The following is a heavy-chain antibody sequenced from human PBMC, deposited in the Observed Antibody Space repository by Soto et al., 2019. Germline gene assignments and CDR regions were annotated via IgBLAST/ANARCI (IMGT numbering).Heavy chain of an antibody. V-gene: IGHV3-23*01. CDR3: AKDGYCSSTSCYSRFDY. J-gene: IGHJ4*02. Sequence: EVQLLESGGGLVQPGGSLRLSCAASGFSLSSYAMSWVRQAPGKGREWVSVISGSGGSSNYADSVKGRFTISRDNSKNTLYLQMNSLRAEDTAVYYCAKDGYCSSTSCYSRFDYWGQGTLVTVSS. D-gene: IGHD2-2*03. CDR1: GFSLSSYA. CDR2: ISGSGGSS.